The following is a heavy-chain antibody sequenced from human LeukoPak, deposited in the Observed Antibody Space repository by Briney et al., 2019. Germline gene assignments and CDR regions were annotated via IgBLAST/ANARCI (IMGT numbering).Heavy chain of an antibody. CDR2: INHSEST. Sequence: SETLSLTCAVYGGSFSGYYWSWIRQPPGKGLEWIGEINHSESTNYNPSLKSRVTISVDTSKNQFSLKLSSVTAADTAVYYCARGPYVFYDFWSGYRVDAFDIWGQGTMVTVSS. V-gene: IGHV4-34*01. J-gene: IGHJ3*02. D-gene: IGHD3-3*01. CDR1: GGSFSGYY. CDR3: ARGPYVFYDFWSGYRVDAFDI.